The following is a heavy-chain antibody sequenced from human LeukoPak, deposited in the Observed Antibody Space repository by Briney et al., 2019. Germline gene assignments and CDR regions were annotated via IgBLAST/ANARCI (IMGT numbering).Heavy chain of an antibody. Sequence: SQTLSLTCTVSGGSISSGGYYWSWIRQRPGKGLERIGYIYYSGSTYYNPSLKSRVTISVDTSKNQFSLKLSSVTAADTAVYYCARGDYDFWSGYHAFNIWGQGTMVTVSS. CDR1: GGSISSGGYY. J-gene: IGHJ3*02. CDR2: IYYSGST. D-gene: IGHD3-3*01. CDR3: ARGDYDFWSGYHAFNI. V-gene: IGHV4-31*03.